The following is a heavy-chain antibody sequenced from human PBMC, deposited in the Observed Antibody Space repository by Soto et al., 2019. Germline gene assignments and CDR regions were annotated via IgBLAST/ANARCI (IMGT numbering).Heavy chain of an antibody. CDR1: GFNFS. CDR3: AKGGVFLQAPFDY. V-gene: IGHV3-11*01. D-gene: IGHD3-16*01. CDR2: ISGTGETI. Sequence: PGGSLRLSCAASGFNFSWIRQAPGKGLEWVSFISGTGETIYYAESVKGRFTISRDNAQNSLDLQMNSLRDEDTAVYYCAKGGVFLQAPFDYWGQGTLVTVS. J-gene: IGHJ4*02.